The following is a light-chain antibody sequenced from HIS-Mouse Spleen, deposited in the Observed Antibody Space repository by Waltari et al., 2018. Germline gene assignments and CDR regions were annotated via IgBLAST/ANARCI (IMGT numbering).Light chain of an antibody. CDR1: ISQVVGLHY. Sequence: QSALTQPASVPGSPGPPITISCTAPISQVVGLHYAPWYQQHQGKAPKLMIYDVSNRPSGVSNRFSGSKSCNTASLTISGLQAEDEADYYCSSYTSSSFNVVFGGGTKLTVL. V-gene: IGLV2-14*03. CDR2: DVS. CDR3: SSYTSSSFNVV. J-gene: IGLJ2*01.